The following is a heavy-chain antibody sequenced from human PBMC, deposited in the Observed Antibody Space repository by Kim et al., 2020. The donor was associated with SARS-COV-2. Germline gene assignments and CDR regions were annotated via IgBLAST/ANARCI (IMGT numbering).Heavy chain of an antibody. J-gene: IGHJ4*02. CDR1: GFTFSSYS. CDR3: ARDFPGAGTTFSADY. D-gene: IGHD1-7*01. Sequence: GGSLRLSCAASGFTFSSYSMNWVRQAPGKGLEWVSSISSSSSYIYYADSVKGRFTISRDNAKNSLYLQMNSLRAEDTAVYYCARDFPGAGTTFSADYWGQGTLVTVSS. V-gene: IGHV3-21*01. CDR2: ISSSSSYI.